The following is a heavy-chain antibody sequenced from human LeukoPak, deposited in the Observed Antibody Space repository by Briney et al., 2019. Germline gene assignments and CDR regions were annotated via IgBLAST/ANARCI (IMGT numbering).Heavy chain of an antibody. CDR1: GFTFSSYS. J-gene: IGHJ3*02. CDR2: ILYDGSMK. D-gene: IGHD4-11*01. Sequence: PGGSLRLSCAASGFTFSSYSMNWVRQAPGKGLEWVGVILYDGSMKYYGDSVKGRFTISRDNSKNTLYLQMNSLRAEDTAVYYCAKDHPGVGVTTFPDAFDIWGQGTMVTVSS. V-gene: IGHV3-30*18. CDR3: AKDHPGVGVTTFPDAFDI.